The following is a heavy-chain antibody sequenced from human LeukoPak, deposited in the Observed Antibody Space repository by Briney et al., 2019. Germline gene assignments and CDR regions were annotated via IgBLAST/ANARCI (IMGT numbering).Heavy chain of an antibody. CDR2: INPNSGGT. D-gene: IGHD3-10*01. V-gene: IGHV1-2*02. CDR1: GYTFTGYY. Sequence: GASVKVSCKASGYTFTGYYMHWVRQAPGQGLEWMGWINPNSGGTNYTQKFQGRVTMTRDTSISTAYMELSRLRSDDTAVYYCARLAYRTYYYGSGSYYTDIYYGMDVWGQGTTVTVSS. J-gene: IGHJ6*02. CDR3: ARLAYRTYYYGSGSYYTDIYYGMDV.